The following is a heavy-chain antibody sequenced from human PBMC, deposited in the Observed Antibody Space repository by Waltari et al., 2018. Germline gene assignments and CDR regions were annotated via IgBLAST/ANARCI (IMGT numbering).Heavy chain of an antibody. J-gene: IGHJ6*03. V-gene: IGHV1-24*01. D-gene: IGHD2-15*01. CDR2: FDPAAGTA. Sequence: QVQVVQSGAEVKKPGASVKVSCKISGYTLTGLSIHWGRRVPGKGLEWMGRFDPAAGTANSAQKFQGRGTMTDDTSIATAYMELSSLRSEYTAVYYCHLTGRNIVIAAAASPAYYSYMGVWGRGTAVTVSS. CDR3: HLTGRNIVIAAAASPAYYSYMGV. CDR1: GYTLTGLS.